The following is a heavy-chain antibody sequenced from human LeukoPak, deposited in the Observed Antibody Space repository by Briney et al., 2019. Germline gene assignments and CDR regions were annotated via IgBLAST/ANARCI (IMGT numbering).Heavy chain of an antibody. D-gene: IGHD2-15*01. Sequence: GGSLRLSCAASGFTFSSYGMHWVRQAPGKGLEWVAVISYDGSNKYYADSVKGRFTISRDNSKNTLYLQMNSLRAEDTAVYYCAREDNGYCSGGSCYDGLNWFDPWGQGTLVTVSS. CDR1: GFTFSSYG. J-gene: IGHJ5*02. CDR3: AREDNGYCSGGSCYDGLNWFDP. CDR2: ISYDGSNK. V-gene: IGHV3-30*03.